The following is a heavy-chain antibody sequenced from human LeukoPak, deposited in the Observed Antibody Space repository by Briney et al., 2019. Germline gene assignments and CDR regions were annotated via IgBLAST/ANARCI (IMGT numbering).Heavy chain of an antibody. CDR2: ISYDGSNK. CDR3: ARELRYFDWLLPNYYYYGMDV. Sequence: GRSLRLSCAASGFTFSSYAMHWVRQAPGEGLEWVAVISYDGSNKYYADSVKGRFTISRDNSKNTLYLQMNSLRAEDTAVYYCARELRYFDWLLPNYYYYGMDVWGQGTTVTVSS. CDR1: GFTFSSYA. V-gene: IGHV3-30-3*01. J-gene: IGHJ6*02. D-gene: IGHD3-9*01.